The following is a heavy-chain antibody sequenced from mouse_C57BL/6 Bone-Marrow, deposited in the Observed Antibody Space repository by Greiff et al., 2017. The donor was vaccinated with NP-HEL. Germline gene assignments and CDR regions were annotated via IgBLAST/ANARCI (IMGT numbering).Heavy chain of an antibody. D-gene: IGHD2-4*01. CDR2: INYDGSST. J-gene: IGHJ4*01. CDR3: AREGGLRRRTYAMDY. Sequence: EVQVVESEGGLVQPGSSTKLSCTASGFTFSDYSMAWVRQVPEKGLEWVANINYDGSSTYYLDSLKSRFIISRDNAKNILYLQMSSLKSEDTATYYCAREGGLRRRTYAMDYWGQGTSVTVSS. V-gene: IGHV5-16*01. CDR1: GFTFSDYS.